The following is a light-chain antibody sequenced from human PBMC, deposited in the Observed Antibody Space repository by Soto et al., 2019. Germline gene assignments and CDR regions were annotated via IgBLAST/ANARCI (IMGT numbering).Light chain of an antibody. Sequence: QSVLTQPPSVSGAPGQRVTISCTGSYSNIGAGYEVDWYQQIPGTAPKLLISGHNNRPSGVPDRFFGSKSGTSASLTIIGLQAEDEADYYCQSYDSSLSGSGVFGGGTKLTV. CDR3: QSYDSSLSGSGV. CDR1: YSNIGAGYE. J-gene: IGLJ3*02. V-gene: IGLV1-40*01. CDR2: GHN.